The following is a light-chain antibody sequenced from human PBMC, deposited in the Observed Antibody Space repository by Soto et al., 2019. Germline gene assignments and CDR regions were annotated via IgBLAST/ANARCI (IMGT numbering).Light chain of an antibody. CDR1: SSDVGGYDY. J-gene: IGLJ1*01. CDR3: SSYTSGSTLYV. CDR2: KAS. V-gene: IGLV2-14*01. Sequence: QSVLTQPASVSGSPGQSITISCTGISSDVGGYDYVSWYQQHPGKAPRLMIYKASNRPSGVSHRFPGSRSGNTAPLTISGLQAEDEADYYCSSYTSGSTLYVFGTGTRSPS.